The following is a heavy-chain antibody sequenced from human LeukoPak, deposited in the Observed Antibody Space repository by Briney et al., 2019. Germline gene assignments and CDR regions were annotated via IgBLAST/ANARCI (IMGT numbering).Heavy chain of an antibody. J-gene: IGHJ6*03. Sequence: GGSLRLSCAASGFTFSSYEMNWVRQAPGKGLEWVSYISSSGSTIYCADSVKGRFTISRDNAKNSLYLQMNSLRAEDTAVYYCARVGYSYGYYYYYMDVWGKGTTVTVSS. CDR1: GFTFSSYE. D-gene: IGHD5-18*01. CDR3: ARVGYSYGYYYYYMDV. CDR2: ISSSGSTI. V-gene: IGHV3-48*03.